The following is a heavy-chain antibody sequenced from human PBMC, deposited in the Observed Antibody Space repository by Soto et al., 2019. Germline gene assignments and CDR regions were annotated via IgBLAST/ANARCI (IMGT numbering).Heavy chain of an antibody. J-gene: IGHJ4*02. CDR3: ASSSGNNYGVGTNYHFDY. CDR1: GGTFSTYS. V-gene: IGHV1-69*06. D-gene: IGHD1-26*01. Sequence: QVQLVQSGAEVKKPGSSVKVSCKTSGGTFSTYSIVWVRQAPGEGLEWMGGIIPIFGTANYAQKFQDRVKITADKSTNTAFMELRSLKSEDTAMYYCASSSGNNYGVGTNYHFDYGGQGTLFTVPS. CDR2: IIPIFGTA.